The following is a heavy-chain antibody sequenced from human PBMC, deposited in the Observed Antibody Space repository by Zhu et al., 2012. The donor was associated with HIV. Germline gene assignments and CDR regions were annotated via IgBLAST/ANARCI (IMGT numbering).Heavy chain of an antibody. V-gene: IGHV4-39*01. CDR3: ARHVEWAQYYDILTGSPGDAFDI. D-gene: IGHD3-9*01. CDR2: IYYSGST. J-gene: IGHJ3*02. Sequence: QVQLQESGPGLVKPSETLSLTCTVSGGSISSSSYYWGWIRQPPGKGLEWIGSIYYSGSTYYNPSLKSRVTISVDTSKNQFSLKLSSVTAADTAVYYCARHVEWAQYYDILTGSPGDAFDIWGQGTMVTVSS. CDR1: GGSISSSSYY.